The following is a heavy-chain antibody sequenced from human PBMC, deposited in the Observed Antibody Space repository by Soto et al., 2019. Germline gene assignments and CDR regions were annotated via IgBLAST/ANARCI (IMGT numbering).Heavy chain of an antibody. D-gene: IGHD1-1*01. J-gene: IGHJ6*02. CDR1: GGTFSTSA. Sequence: VQLVQSGAEVKKPGSSVKVSCKTSGGTFSTSAISWVRQAPGQGLEWVGGIMPVFPTPDYAQNFQGRVTITADDSTTTAYLELTSLRADDTAVYYCARDKDRLQLGGNYYYILDVWGQGTAITVS. CDR2: IMPVFPTP. CDR3: ARDKDRLQLGGNYYYILDV. V-gene: IGHV1-69*12.